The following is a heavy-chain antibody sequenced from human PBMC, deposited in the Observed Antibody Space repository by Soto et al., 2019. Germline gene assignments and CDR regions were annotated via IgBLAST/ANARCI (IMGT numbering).Heavy chain of an antibody. V-gene: IGHV3-23*01. Sequence: XGSLRLSCAACGFTFSSYAMSWVRQAPGKGLEWVSAISGSGGSTYYADSVKGRFTISRDNSKNTLYLQMNSLRAEDTAVYYCAKRIRDSSGYHFAFDIWGQGTMVTVSS. CDR2: ISGSGGST. D-gene: IGHD3-22*01. CDR3: AKRIRDSSGYHFAFDI. J-gene: IGHJ3*02. CDR1: GFTFSSYA.